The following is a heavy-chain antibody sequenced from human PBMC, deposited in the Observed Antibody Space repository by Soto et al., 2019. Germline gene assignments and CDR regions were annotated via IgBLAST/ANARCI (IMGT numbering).Heavy chain of an antibody. CDR3: ARDKITGRFDY. J-gene: IGHJ4*02. Sequence: QVQLQQWGAGLLKPSETLSLTCAVYGGSFSGYYWTWIRQPPGTGLEWIGEINHSGSTNYNPSLKSRLTISVDTSKNQFSLKLTSVTAADTAVYYCARDKITGRFDYWGQGTLVTVSS. D-gene: IGHD2-8*02. CDR1: GGSFSGYY. CDR2: INHSGST. V-gene: IGHV4-34*01.